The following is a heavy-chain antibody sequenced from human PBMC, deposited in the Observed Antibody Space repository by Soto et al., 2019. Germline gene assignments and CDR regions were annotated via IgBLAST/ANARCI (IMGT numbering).Heavy chain of an antibody. V-gene: IGHV1-18*01. CDR3: ARDYHSRKAYYYGMDV. Sequence: QVQLVQSGAEVKKPGASVKVSCKASGYTFTSYGISWVRQAPGQGLERMGWSSAYNGNTNYAQKLQGRVTMTTDTSTSTAYMELRSVRSDDTAVYCCARDYHSRKAYYYGMDVWGQGTTVTVSS. CDR1: GYTFTSYG. D-gene: IGHD6-13*01. J-gene: IGHJ6*02. CDR2: SSAYNGNT.